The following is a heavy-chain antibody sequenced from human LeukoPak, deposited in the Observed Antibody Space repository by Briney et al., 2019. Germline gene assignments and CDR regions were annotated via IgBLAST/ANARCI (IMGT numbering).Heavy chain of an antibody. CDR3: ARDWFTRLGELSPDRAFDY. V-gene: IGHV3-66*01. CDR1: GFTVSSNY. J-gene: IGHJ4*02. CDR2: IYSGGRT. Sequence: GGSLRLSCAASGFTVSSNYMSWVRQAPGKGLEWVSVIYSGGRTYYADSVKGRFTISRDNSKNTLYLQMNSLRAEDTALYYCARDWFTRLGELSPDRAFDYWGQGTLVTVSS. D-gene: IGHD3-16*02.